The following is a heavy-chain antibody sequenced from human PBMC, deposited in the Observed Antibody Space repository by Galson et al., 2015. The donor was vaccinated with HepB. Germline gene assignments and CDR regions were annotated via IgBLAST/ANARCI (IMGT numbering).Heavy chain of an antibody. V-gene: IGHV1-46*01. Sequence: SVKVSCKASGYTFTSYYMHWVRQAPGQGLEWMGLINPSGDRTTYAQKFQGRVTMSRDTSTSTAYMELSSLRSEDTAVYYCARECDCGGYWGQGTLVTVSS. CDR3: ARECDCGGY. J-gene: IGHJ4*02. CDR2: INPSGDRT. D-gene: IGHD4-23*01. CDR1: GYTFTSYY.